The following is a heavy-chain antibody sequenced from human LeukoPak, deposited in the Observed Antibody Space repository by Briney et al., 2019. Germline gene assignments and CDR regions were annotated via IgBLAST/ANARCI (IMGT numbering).Heavy chain of an antibody. CDR1: GGTFSSYA. Sequence: SVKVSCKASGGTFSSYAISWVRQAPGQGLEWMGRIIPILGIANYAQKFQGRVTITADKSTSTAYMELSSLRSEDTAVYYCARDPHYYDSSGYYYLDYWGQGTLVTVSS. V-gene: IGHV1-69*04. J-gene: IGHJ4*02. CDR3: ARDPHYYDSSGYYYLDY. CDR2: IIPILGIA. D-gene: IGHD3-22*01.